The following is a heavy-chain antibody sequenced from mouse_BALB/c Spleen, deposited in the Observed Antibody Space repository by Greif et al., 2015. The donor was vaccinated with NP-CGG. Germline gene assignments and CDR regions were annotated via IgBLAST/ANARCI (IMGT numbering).Heavy chain of an antibody. J-gene: IGHJ4*01. D-gene: IGHD4-1*01. CDR3: ARSRNWDDAMDY. CDR2: INPSTGYT. CDR1: GYTFTSYW. Sequence: VQLQQSGAELAKPGASVKMSCKASGYTFTSYWMHWVKQRPGQGLEWIGYINPSTGYTEYNQKFKDKATLTADKSSSTAYMQLSSLTSEDSAVYYCARSRNWDDAMDYWGQGTSVTVSS. V-gene: IGHV1-7*01.